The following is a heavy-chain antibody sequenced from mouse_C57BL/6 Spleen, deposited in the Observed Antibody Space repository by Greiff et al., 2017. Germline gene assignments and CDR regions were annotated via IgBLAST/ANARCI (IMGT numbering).Heavy chain of an antibody. CDR3: ASETTVVAGDFDY. V-gene: IGHV1-72*01. D-gene: IGHD1-1*01. J-gene: IGHJ2*01. CDR2: IDPNSGGT. CDR1: GYTFTSYW. Sequence: QVQLQQPGAELVKPGASVKLSCKASGYTFTSYWMHWVKQRPGRGLEWIGRIDPNSGGTKYNAKFKSKATLTVDKPSSTAYMQHSSLTSEDSAVYYGASETTVVAGDFDYWGQGTTLTVSS.